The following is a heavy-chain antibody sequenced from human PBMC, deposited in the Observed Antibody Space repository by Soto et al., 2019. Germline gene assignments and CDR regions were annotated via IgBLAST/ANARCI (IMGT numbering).Heavy chain of an antibody. CDR3: ARDERMATIDPGNWFDP. Sequence: QVQLVQSGAEVKKPGSSVKVSCKASGGTFSSYAISWVRQAPGQGLEWMGGIIPIFGTANYAQKFQGRVTITADESTSTAYMELSSLRSEDTAVYYCARDERMATIDPGNWFDPWGQGTLVTVSS. J-gene: IGHJ5*02. CDR2: IIPIFGTA. V-gene: IGHV1-69*12. D-gene: IGHD5-12*01. CDR1: GGTFSSYA.